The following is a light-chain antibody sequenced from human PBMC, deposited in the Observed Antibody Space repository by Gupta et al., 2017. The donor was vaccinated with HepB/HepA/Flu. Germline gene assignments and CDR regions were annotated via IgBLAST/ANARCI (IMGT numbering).Light chain of an antibody. CDR3: SSYTSSSTPYVV. CDR2: DVS. J-gene: IGLJ2*01. V-gene: IGLV2-14*01. CDR1: SSDVGGYNY. Sequence: QSALTQPAPVSGSPGQSTTISCTGTSSDVGGYNYVSWYQQHPGKAPKLMIYDVSNRPSGVSNRFSGSKSGNTASRTISGLQAEDEADYYRSSYTSSSTPYVVFGGGTKLTVL.